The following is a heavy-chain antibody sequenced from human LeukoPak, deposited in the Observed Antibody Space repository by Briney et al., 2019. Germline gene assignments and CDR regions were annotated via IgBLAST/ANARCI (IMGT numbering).Heavy chain of an antibody. D-gene: IGHD1-26*01. J-gene: IGHJ6*03. CDR2: ISAYNGNT. Sequence: ASVKVSCKASCYTFTSYGISWVRQAPGQGLEWMGWISAYNGNTNYAQKLQGRVTMTTDTSTSTAYMELRSLRSDDTAVYYCARVRGSYSFYYYYMDVWGKGTTVTVSS. CDR3: ARVRGSYSFYYYYMDV. V-gene: IGHV1-18*01. CDR1: CYTFTSYG.